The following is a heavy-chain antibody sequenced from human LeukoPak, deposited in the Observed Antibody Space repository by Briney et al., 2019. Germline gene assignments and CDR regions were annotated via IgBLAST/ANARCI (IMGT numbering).Heavy chain of an antibody. Sequence: SETLSLTCSVAGGTVVTSAYSWGWSRQPPGKGLEYIGNVYYSGSAYYNPSLRRRVTLSIDTSSNQFSLRLTSVTAADTAVYYCAPLAGESWGQGTLVTVSS. D-gene: IGHD1-26*01. J-gene: IGHJ5*02. CDR2: VYYSGSA. V-gene: IGHV4-39*01. CDR1: GGTVVTSAYS. CDR3: APLAGES.